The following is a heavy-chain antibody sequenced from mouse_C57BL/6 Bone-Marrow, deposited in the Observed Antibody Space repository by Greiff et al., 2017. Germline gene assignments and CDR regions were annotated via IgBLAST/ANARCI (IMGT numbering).Heavy chain of an antibody. V-gene: IGHV1-26*01. CDR2: INPNNGGT. D-gene: IGHD1-2*01. Sequence: EVQLQQSGPELVKPGASVKISCKASGYTFTDYYMNWVKQSHGKSLEWIGDINPNNGGTSYNQKFKGKATLTVDKSSSTAYMELRSLTSEDSAVYYCARRGTTAHYWYFDVWGTGTTVTVSS. J-gene: IGHJ1*03. CDR3: ARRGTTAHYWYFDV. CDR1: GYTFTDYY.